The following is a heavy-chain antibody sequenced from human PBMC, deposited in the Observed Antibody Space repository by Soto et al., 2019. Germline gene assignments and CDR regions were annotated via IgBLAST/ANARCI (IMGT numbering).Heavy chain of an antibody. CDR1: GFTFDDYA. D-gene: IGHD6-6*01. Sequence: EVQLVESGGGLVQPGRSLRLSCEASGFTFDDYAMHWVRQAPGKGLEWVSGISWNSGNLGYADSVEGRFTISRDNARNSLYLQMNRLRTEDTAFYYCAKDMGYEQYSSSSFDAWGQGTLVTVSS. CDR3: AKDMGYEQYSSSSFDA. J-gene: IGHJ4*02. CDR2: ISWNSGNL. V-gene: IGHV3-9*01.